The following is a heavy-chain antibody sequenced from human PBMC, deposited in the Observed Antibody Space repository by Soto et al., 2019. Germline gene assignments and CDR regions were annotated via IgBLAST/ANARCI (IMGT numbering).Heavy chain of an antibody. V-gene: IGHV3-11*01. J-gene: IGHJ4*02. D-gene: IGHD3-22*01. CDR1: GFSFSDYS. Sequence: GGSLRLSCAASGFSFSDYSMSWIRQAPGKGLEWVSYISSSGITIYYADSVKGRFTISRDTARNSLYLQMNYLRAEDTAVYYCARDGNYDSSGSYYKPFDYWGQGTLVTVSS. CDR2: ISSSGITI. CDR3: ARDGNYDSSGSYYKPFDY.